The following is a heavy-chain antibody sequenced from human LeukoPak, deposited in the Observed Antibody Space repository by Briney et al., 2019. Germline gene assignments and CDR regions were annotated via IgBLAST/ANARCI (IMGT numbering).Heavy chain of an antibody. J-gene: IGHJ3*02. V-gene: IGHV3-74*01. CDR2: TDGSST. Sequence: GGSLRLSCAASGLIFGKSWMHWVRQAPGKGLVWVSRTDGSSTTYADSVKGRFSVSMDNAQNTLYLQMNSLRAEDTAVYYCVKESPDGAFNIWGQGTMVTVSS. CDR3: VKESPDGAFNI. CDR1: GLIFGKSW. D-gene: IGHD5-24*01.